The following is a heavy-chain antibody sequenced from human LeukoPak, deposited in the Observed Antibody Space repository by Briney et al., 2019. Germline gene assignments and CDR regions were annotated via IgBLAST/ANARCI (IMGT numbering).Heavy chain of an antibody. J-gene: IGHJ4*02. Sequence: GGSLRLSCAASGFIFSSYWMHWVRHAPGKGLEWVANINQDGSAKHYVDSVKGRFTISRDNAKNSLYLQMNSLRDEDTAMYYCARDVSTTGGKDCWGQGTLVTVSS. D-gene: IGHD1-1*01. V-gene: IGHV3-7*01. CDR2: INQDGSAK. CDR1: GFIFSSYW. CDR3: ARDVSTTGGKDC.